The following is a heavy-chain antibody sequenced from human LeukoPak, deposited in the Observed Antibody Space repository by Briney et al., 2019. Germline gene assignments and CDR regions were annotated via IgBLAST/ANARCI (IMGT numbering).Heavy chain of an antibody. CDR3: VRDDDRPDNGLDY. D-gene: IGHD3-22*01. CDR1: GFTFSSYW. CDR2: IKQEGYEK. Sequence: GGSLRLSCAASGFTFSSYWMSWVRQVPGKGLEWVANIKQEGYEKYYVDSVKGRFTISRDNAKNSLYLQMNSLRAEDTAVYYCVRDDDRPDNGLDYWGQGTLVTVSS. J-gene: IGHJ4*02. V-gene: IGHV3-7*01.